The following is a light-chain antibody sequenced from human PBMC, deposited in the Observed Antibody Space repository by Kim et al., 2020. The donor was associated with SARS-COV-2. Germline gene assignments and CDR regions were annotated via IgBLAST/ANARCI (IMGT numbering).Light chain of an antibody. CDR2: AAS. V-gene: IGKV1-39*01. Sequence: ASAGDRVTITCQTTQSISSHLNWYQQKPGRAPKLLISAASTLQGGVPSRFSGSGSETEFTLTISSLQPEDFATYFCQQSYITPFTFGPGTKVDIK. CDR1: QSISSH. J-gene: IGKJ3*01. CDR3: QQSYITPFT.